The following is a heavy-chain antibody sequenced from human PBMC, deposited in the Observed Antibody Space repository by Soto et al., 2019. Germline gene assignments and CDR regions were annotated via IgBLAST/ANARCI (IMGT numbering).Heavy chain of an antibody. V-gene: IGHV4-30-4*01. J-gene: IGHJ5*02. CDR1: GDSISSNTNY. CDR2: ISYSGTT. D-gene: IGHD5-18*01. CDR3: ARGRGYSYGLDP. Sequence: QVQLQESGPGLVKPSQTLSLTCTVSGDSISSNTNYWSWIRQPPGEGLEWIGFISYSGTTSSSPSPQRRVAISLDSFKNQFSLSLSSVTATDTAVYYCARGRGYSYGLDPWGQGTLVTVSS.